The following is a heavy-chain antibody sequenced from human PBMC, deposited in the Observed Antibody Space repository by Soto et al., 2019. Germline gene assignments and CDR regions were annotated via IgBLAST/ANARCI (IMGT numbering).Heavy chain of an antibody. V-gene: IGHV4-59*01. Sequence: QVQLQESGPGLVKPSETLSLTCTVSGGSIISGYWSWIRQPPGKGLEWIGYISHSGNTNYNPSVKSRVTLSVDTPKNQSSLRLSSVTTADTAVYYCAGLRGYAGSPIDYWGQGTLVTVSS. CDR1: GGSIISGY. J-gene: IGHJ4*02. D-gene: IGHD2-15*01. CDR2: ISHSGNT. CDR3: AGLRGYAGSPIDY.